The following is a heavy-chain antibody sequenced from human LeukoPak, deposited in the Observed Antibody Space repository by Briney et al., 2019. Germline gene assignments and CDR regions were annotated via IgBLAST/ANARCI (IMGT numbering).Heavy chain of an antibody. V-gene: IGHV1-8*01. Sequence: ASVKVSCKASGYIFTNYDINWVRQASGQGLEWMGWMNPNSGNTGYAQKFQGRVAMTRNTSISTAYMELSSLRSEDTAVYYCARRGTAKSYDSGSYYIGWFDPWGQGTLVTVSS. D-gene: IGHD3-10*01. CDR2: MNPNSGNT. J-gene: IGHJ5*02. CDR1: GYIFTNYD. CDR3: ARRGTAKSYDSGSYYIGWFDP.